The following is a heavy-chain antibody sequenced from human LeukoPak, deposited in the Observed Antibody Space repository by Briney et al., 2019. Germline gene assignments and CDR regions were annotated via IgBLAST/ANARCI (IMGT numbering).Heavy chain of an antibody. J-gene: IGHJ4*02. Sequence: PGGSLRLSCAASGFTFSSYAMSWVRQAPGKGMEWVSAISGSGGSTYYADSVKGRFTISRDNSKNTPYLQMNSLRAEDTPVYYCASIMGYCSSTSCQNFDYWGQGTLVTVSS. V-gene: IGHV3-23*01. D-gene: IGHD2-2*01. CDR3: ASIMGYCSSTSCQNFDY. CDR2: ISGSGGST. CDR1: GFTFSSYA.